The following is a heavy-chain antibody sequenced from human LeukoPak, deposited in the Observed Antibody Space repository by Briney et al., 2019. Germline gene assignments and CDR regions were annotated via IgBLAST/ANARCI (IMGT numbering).Heavy chain of an antibody. CDR3: ARDASYGMDV. Sequence: ASVKVSCKASGYTFTTYGISWVRQAPGQGLEWMGWISAYNANTNYAQTLQGRLTMTTDTSTSTAYMELRRLRSDGTAVYYCARDASYGMDVWGQGTTVTVSS. J-gene: IGHJ6*02. CDR2: ISAYNANT. V-gene: IGHV1-18*01. CDR1: GYTFTTYG.